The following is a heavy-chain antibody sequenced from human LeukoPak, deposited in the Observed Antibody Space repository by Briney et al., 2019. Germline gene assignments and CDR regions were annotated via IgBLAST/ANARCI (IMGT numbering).Heavy chain of an antibody. V-gene: IGHV3-21*01. Sequence: GRSLRLSCAASGVSFSSYSMNWGRQAPGKGLGWVASISSNNGYIYYADSVKGRFTLSSDNGENSLHLKMNSLRAEDAAVYYCARDLGTRKSIAFADWGQGTLVIVSS. CDR2: ISSNNGYI. J-gene: IGHJ4*02. CDR3: ARDLGTRKSIAFAD. D-gene: IGHD6-6*01. CDR1: GVSFSSYS.